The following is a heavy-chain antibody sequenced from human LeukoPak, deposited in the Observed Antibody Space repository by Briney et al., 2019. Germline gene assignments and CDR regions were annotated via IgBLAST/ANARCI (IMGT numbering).Heavy chain of an antibody. CDR3: ARFAAGGSYYYYMDV. CDR2: IGTSSTTI. CDR1: GFTFSSYT. J-gene: IGHJ6*03. V-gene: IGHV3-48*01. Sequence: GGSLRLSCAASGFTFSSYTMNWVRQPPGKGLEGVSNIGTSSTTIYYADSEKGRFTISRDNAKNSLYLQMNSLRADDTAVYYCARFAAGGSYYYYMDVWGKGTTVTVSS. D-gene: IGHD6-25*01.